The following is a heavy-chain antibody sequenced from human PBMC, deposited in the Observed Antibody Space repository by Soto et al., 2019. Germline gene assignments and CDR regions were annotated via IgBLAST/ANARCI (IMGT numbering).Heavy chain of an antibody. CDR2: IIPVVGTA. CDR1: GGTLRNYG. CDR3: SRGDATKIVVTTYYGMDV. D-gene: IGHD4-17*01. J-gene: IGHJ6*02. Sequence: QVQLVQSGAEVKKPGSSVRVSCKASGGTLRNYGISWVRQAPGQGLEWMGGIIPVVGTANYAQKFQGRVTITADESTSTVYMDVTSLGSEDTAVYYCSRGDATKIVVTTYYGMDVWGQGTTVTVSS. V-gene: IGHV1-69*12.